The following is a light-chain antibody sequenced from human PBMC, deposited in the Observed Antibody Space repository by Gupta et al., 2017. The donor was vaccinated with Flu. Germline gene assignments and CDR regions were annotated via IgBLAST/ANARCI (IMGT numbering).Light chain of an antibody. J-gene: IGLJ3*02. Sequence: VTISCSGGSCNIGDNYRSWYYQQPGTAAPNLIIDDNKRPPGRADRLSGGYTGTNATPRTTGVQTGEEADYYCGKWVTSMPAGVFGGGTKVTVL. CDR1: SCNIGDNY. CDR2: DDN. CDR3: GKWVTSMPAGV. V-gene: IGLV1-51*02.